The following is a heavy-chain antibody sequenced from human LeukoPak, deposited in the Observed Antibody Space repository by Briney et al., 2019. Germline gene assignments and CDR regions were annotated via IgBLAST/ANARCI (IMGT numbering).Heavy chain of an antibody. CDR2: INHSGST. CDR1: GGSFSGYY. V-gene: IGHV4-34*01. CDR3: ARDPSITIFGVVISYYGMDV. J-gene: IGHJ6*02. D-gene: IGHD3-3*01. Sequence: SETLSLTCAVYGGSFSGYYWSWIRQPPGKGLEWIGEINHSGSTNYNPSLKSRVTISVDTSKNQFSLKLSSVTAADTAVYYCARDPSITIFGVVISYYGMDVWGQGTTVTVSS.